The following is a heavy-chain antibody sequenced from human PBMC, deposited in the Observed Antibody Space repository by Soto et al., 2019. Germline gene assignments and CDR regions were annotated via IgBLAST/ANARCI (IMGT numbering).Heavy chain of an antibody. CDR2: IYSGGST. CDR3: ARGATYYYDSSGSWGFDY. D-gene: IGHD3-22*01. V-gene: IGHV3-53*04. Sequence: EVQLVESGGGLVQPGGSLRLSCAASGFTVSSNYMSWVRQAPGKGLEWVSVIYSGGSTYYADSVKGRFTISRHNSKNTLYLQMNSLRAEDTDVYYCARGATYYYDSSGSWGFDYWGQGTLVTVSS. J-gene: IGHJ4*02. CDR1: GFTVSSNY.